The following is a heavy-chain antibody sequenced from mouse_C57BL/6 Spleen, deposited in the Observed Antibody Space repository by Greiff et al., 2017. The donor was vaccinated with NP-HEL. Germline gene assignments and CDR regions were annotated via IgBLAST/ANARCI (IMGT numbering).Heavy chain of an antibody. D-gene: IGHD2-2*01. CDR2: IYPGDGDT. CDR3: ARSEVTTRYFDV. Sequence: VQLQQSGAELVKPGASVKISCKASGYAFSSYWMNWVKQRPGKGLEWIGQIYPGDGDTNYNGKFKGKATLTADKSSSTAYMQLSSLTSEDSAVYFCARSEVTTRYFDVWGTGTTVTVSS. CDR1: GYAFSSYW. J-gene: IGHJ1*03. V-gene: IGHV1-80*01.